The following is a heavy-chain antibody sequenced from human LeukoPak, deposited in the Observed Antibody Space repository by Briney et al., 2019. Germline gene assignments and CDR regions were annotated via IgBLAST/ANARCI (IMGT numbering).Heavy chain of an antibody. CDR2: ISIDGKTI. CDR3: ASLWELLGS. CDR1: GFTFSNYE. J-gene: IGHJ4*02. D-gene: IGHD1-26*01. V-gene: IGHV3-48*03. Sequence: GGSLRLSCAASGFTFSNYEMDWVRQAPGKGLELVSYISIDGKTIHYADSVKGRFTISRDNAKNSVYLQMNSLRVEDTAVYYCASLWELLGSWGQGTLVTVSS.